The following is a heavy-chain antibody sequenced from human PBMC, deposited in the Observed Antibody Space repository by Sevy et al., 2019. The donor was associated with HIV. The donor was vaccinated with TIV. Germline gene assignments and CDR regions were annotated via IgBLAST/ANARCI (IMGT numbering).Heavy chain of an antibody. J-gene: IGHJ4*02. CDR1: GFTFSSYS. D-gene: IGHD3-10*01. Sequence: GRSLRLSCAASGFTFSSYSMNWVRQAPGKGLEWVSYISSSSSTIYYADSVKGRFTISRDNAKNSLYLQMNSLRDEDTAVYYCARDLSLVRGVIMDYWGQGTLVTVSS. CDR2: ISSSSSTI. CDR3: ARDLSLVRGVIMDY. V-gene: IGHV3-48*02.